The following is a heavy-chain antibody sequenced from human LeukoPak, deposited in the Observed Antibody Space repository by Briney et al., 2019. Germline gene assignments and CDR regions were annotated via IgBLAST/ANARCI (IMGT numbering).Heavy chain of an antibody. J-gene: IGHJ6*02. V-gene: IGHV3-49*04. CDR1: GFTFGDYA. CDR2: IRSKAYGGTT. Sequence: GGSLRLSCTASGFTFGDYAMSWVRQAPGKGLEWVGFIRSKAYGGTTEYAASVKGRFTISRDDSKSIAYLQMNSLKTEDTAVYYCAKGAYYYYGMDVWGQGTTVTVSS. CDR3: AKGAYYYYGMDV.